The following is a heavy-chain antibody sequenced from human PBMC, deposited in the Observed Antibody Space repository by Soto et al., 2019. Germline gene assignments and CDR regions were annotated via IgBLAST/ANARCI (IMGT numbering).Heavy chain of an antibody. J-gene: IGHJ3*02. V-gene: IGHV1-69*02. Sequence: GASVKVSCKASGGTFSSYTISWVRQAPGQGLEWMGRIIPILGIANYAQKFQGRVTITADKSTSTAYMELSSLRSEDTAVYYCAQLIVVPAAMGDAFDIWGQGTMVTVS. CDR3: AQLIVVPAAMGDAFDI. D-gene: IGHD2-2*01. CDR1: GGTFSSYT. CDR2: IIPILGIA.